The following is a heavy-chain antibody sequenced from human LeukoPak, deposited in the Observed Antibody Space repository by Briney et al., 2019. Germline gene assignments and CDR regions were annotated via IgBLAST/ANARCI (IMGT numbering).Heavy chain of an antibody. CDR1: GGSISSHY. CDR3: ARDSYSSSGLFY. J-gene: IGHJ4*02. Sequence: SETLSLTCTVSGGSISSHYWSWIRQPPGKGLEWIGYIYYSGSTNYNPSLKSRVTISVDTSKNQFSLKLSSVTAADTAVYYCARDSYSSSGLFYWGQETLVTVSS. D-gene: IGHD6-6*01. V-gene: IGHV4-59*11. CDR2: IYYSGST.